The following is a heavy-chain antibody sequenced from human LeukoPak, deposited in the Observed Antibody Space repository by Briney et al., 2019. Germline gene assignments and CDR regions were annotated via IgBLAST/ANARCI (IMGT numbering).Heavy chain of an antibody. CDR3: AKDKAYGDYYFDY. V-gene: IGHV3-30*02. D-gene: IGHD4-17*01. J-gene: IGHJ4*02. Sequence: GRSLRLSCAASGFTFSRFGMHWVRQAPGKGREWVAVIRYDGSNKYYADSVKGRFTISRDNSKNTLYLKMNSLTAEDTAVYYCAKDKAYGDYYFDYWGQGTLVTVSS. CDR2: IRYDGSNK. CDR1: GFTFSRFG.